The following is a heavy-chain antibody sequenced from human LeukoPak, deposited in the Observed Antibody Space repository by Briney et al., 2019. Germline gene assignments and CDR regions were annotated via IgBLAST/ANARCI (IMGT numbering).Heavy chain of an antibody. CDR2: IYYTGST. V-gene: IGHV4-59*08. CDR1: GRSISSDY. J-gene: IGHJ3*02. CDR3: ASGPVCGGECLDDTFPI. D-gene: IGHD2-21*01. Sequence: SHTLSLTCTVSGRSISSDYWSWIRQPPGKGREWIGYIYYTGSTTSNPSLKSRVTISGDTSTNQFSLRLSSVTAADTAVYYCASGPVCGGECLDDTFPIWGQGTMVTVSS.